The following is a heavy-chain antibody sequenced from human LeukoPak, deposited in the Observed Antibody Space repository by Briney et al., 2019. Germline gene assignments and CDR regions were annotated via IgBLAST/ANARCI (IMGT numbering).Heavy chain of an antibody. CDR3: AKLYSSSSLDY. CDR1: GFTFSSYG. CDR2: IRYDGSNK. Sequence: GGSLRLSCAASGFTFSSYGMHWVRQAPGKGLEWVAFIRYDGSNKYYADSEKGRFTISRDNSKNTLYLQMNSLRAEDTAVYYCAKLYSSSSLDYWGQGTLVTVSS. D-gene: IGHD6-13*01. V-gene: IGHV3-30*02. J-gene: IGHJ4*02.